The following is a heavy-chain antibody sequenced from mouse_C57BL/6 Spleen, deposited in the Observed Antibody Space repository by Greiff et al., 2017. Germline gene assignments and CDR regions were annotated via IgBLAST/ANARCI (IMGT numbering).Heavy chain of an antibody. Sequence: VQLQQPGAELVRPGASVKLSCTASGFNINGYYMHWVKQRPEQGLEWIGRIDPADGDTEYAPQFQGKATMTADTSSNTAYLQLSSLTSEDTAVDYCTPQFVTTPRSAMDDWGQGTSVTVSS. V-gene: IGHV14-1*01. CDR2: IDPADGDT. J-gene: IGHJ4*01. CDR3: TPQFVTTPRSAMDD. D-gene: IGHD2-1*01. CDR1: GFNINGYY.